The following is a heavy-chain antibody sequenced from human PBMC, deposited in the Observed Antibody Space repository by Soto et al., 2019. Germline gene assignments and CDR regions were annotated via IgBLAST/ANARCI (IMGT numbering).Heavy chain of an antibody. CDR2: ISWNSGSI. V-gene: IGHV3-9*01. D-gene: IGHD5-12*01. CDR3: AKDKWRRKYYYYGMDV. CDR1: GFTFDDYA. Sequence: EVQLVESGGGLVQPGRSLRLSCAASGFTFDDYAMHWVRQAPGKGLEWVSGISWNSGSIGYADSVKGRFTISRDNAKNSLYLQMNSLRAEDTALYYCAKDKWRRKYYYYGMDVWGQGTTVTVSS. J-gene: IGHJ6*02.